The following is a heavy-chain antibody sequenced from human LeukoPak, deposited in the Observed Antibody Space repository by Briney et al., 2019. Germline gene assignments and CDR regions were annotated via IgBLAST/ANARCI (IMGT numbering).Heavy chain of an antibody. D-gene: IGHD6-13*01. J-gene: IGHJ5*02. V-gene: IGHV3-64D*06. CDR1: GFTFSTYA. CDR3: VKAGSSNSSNWSWFDP. Sequence: PGGSLRLSCVAAGFTFSTYAIHWDRQAPGKGLEYVSDISSNGGSTYYADSVKGRFTISRDNFKNTLYLQMSSLRAEDTAIYYCVKAGSSNSSNWSWFDPWGQGTLVTVSS. CDR2: ISSNGGST.